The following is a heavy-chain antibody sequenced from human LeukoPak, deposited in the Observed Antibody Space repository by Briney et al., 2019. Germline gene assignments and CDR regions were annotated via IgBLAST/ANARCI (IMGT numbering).Heavy chain of an antibody. CDR1: GFTFSNFA. CDR3: ARDKGYCSSTSCYRTGYYYYGMDV. D-gene: IGHD2-2*01. CDR2: ISYDGSNK. J-gene: IGHJ6*04. Sequence: GGSLRLSCSASGFTFSNFAIHWVRQAPGKGLEWVAVISYDGSNKYYADSVKGRFTISRDNSKNTLYLQMNSLRAEDTAVYYCARDKGYCSSTSCYRTGYYYYGMDVWGKGTTVTVSS. V-gene: IGHV3-30*04.